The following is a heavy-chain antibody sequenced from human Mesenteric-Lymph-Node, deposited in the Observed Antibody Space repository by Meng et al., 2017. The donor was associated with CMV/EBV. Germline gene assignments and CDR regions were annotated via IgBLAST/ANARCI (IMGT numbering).Heavy chain of an antibody. CDR2: IYYSGST. CDR3: AYVYQPREYSSSRQFDY. D-gene: IGHD6-6*01. CDR1: GGSISSYY. V-gene: IGHV4-59*12. J-gene: IGHJ4*02. Sequence: SETLSLTCTVSGGSISSYYWSWIRQPPGKGLEWIGYIYYSGSTNYNPSLKSRVTISVDTSKNQFSLQLNSVTPEDTAVYYCAYVYQPREYSSSRQFDYWGQGTLVPSPQ.